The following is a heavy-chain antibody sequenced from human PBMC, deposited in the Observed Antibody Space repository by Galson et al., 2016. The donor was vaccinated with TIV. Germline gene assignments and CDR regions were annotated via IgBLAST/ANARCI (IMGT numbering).Heavy chain of an antibody. J-gene: IGHJ4*02. CDR1: GVIFGNFA. CDR3: ARVRGEFYDSSGYYDS. V-gene: IGHV1-69*13. Sequence: SVKVSCKASGVIFGNFAITWVRQAPGQGLEWMGRITPIFGTTKYAQKFQGRVTLTADDSTSTAYMELSFLRSEDTAIYYCARVRGEFYDSSGYYDSWGQGTLVSVSS. CDR2: ITPIFGTT. D-gene: IGHD3-22*01.